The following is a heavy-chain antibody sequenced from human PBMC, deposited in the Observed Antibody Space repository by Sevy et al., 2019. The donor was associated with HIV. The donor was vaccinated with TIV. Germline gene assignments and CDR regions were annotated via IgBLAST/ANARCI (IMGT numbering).Heavy chain of an antibody. D-gene: IGHD4-17*01. CDR3: ARTPYGDYDEGFDY. CDR2: IDWDDDQ. CDR1: GFSLTTSGMC. V-gene: IGHV2-70*01. J-gene: IGHJ4*02. Sequence: SGPTLVNPTQTLTLTCTFSGFSLTTSGMCVSWIRQPPGKALEWLALIDWDDDQYYSTSLKTRLTISKDTSKNQVVLRMTNMDPVDTATYYCARTPYGDYDEGFDYWGQGTLVTVSS.